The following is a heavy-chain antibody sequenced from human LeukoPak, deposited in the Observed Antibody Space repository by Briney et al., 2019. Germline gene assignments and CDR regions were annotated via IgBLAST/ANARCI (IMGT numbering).Heavy chain of an antibody. CDR2: INPNSGGT. D-gene: IGHD1-7*01. J-gene: IGHJ5*02. V-gene: IGHV1-2*06. CDR3: ARDPYRYNWNSRWFDP. Sequence: ASVKVSCKASGYTFTGYYMHWVRQAPGQGLEWMGRINPNSGGTNYAQKFQGRVTMTTDTSTSTAYMELRSLRSDDTAVYYCARDPYRYNWNSRWFDPWGQGTLVTVSS. CDR1: GYTFTGYY.